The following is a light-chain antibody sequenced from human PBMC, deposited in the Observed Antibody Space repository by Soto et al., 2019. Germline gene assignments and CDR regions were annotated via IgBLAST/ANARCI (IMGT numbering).Light chain of an antibody. V-gene: IGKV3-20*01. CDR2: AAS. CDR3: QQYVAPPPYT. CDR1: QSVTNSY. J-gene: IGKJ2*01. Sequence: EIVLTQSPGTLSLSPGERATLSCRASQSVTNSYLAWYQQKPGQAPRLLTYAASSRATGIPDRFAGSVSGTDFTLTISRLEPEDFAVYYCQQYVAPPPYTFGQGTRLEIK.